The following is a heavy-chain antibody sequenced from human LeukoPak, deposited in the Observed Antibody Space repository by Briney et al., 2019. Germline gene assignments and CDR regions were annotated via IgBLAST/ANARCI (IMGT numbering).Heavy chain of an antibody. Sequence: GGSLRLSCAPSGFSFSVYWMTWVRQAPGKGLEWVASINQDGSEKYYVDSVKGRFTISRDNVKNSLFLQMNSLRAEDTAVYHCARPGTVVPAAIDYWGQGTLVTVSS. CDR1: GFSFSVYW. J-gene: IGHJ4*02. D-gene: IGHD2-2*01. CDR2: INQDGSEK. CDR3: ARPGTVVPAAIDY. V-gene: IGHV3-7*01.